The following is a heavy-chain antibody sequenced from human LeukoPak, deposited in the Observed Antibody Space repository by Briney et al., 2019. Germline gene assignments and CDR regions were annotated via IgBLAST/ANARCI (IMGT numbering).Heavy chain of an antibody. CDR2: ISGSGGST. J-gene: IGHJ3*02. Sequence: AGGSLRLFCAASGFTFSSYAMSWVRQAPGKGLEWVSAISGSGGSTYYADSVKGRFTISRDNSKNTLYLQRNSLRAEDTAVYYCAKSTGRSYLYAFDIWGQGTMVTV. D-gene: IGHD1-26*01. CDR1: GFTFSSYA. V-gene: IGHV3-23*01. CDR3: AKSTGRSYLYAFDI.